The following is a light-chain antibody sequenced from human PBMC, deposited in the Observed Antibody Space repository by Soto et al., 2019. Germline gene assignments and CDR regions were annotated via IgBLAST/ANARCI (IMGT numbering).Light chain of an antibody. Sequence: QSVGTQPPSASGAPGQSVTISCSGTSSNIGSNIVNWYQHVPGTAPKLLIRSNNLRPSGVPDRFSGSKSGTSASLAISGLQSEDEADYYCAAWDDRVDGPIFGGGTKVTVL. CDR1: SSNIGSNI. V-gene: IGLV1-44*01. J-gene: IGLJ2*01. CDR3: AAWDDRVDGPI. CDR2: SNN.